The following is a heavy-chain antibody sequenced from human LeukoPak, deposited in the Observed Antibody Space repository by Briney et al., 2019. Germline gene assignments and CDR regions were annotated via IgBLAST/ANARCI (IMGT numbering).Heavy chain of an antibody. CDR3: ARRPVGATPDY. J-gene: IGHJ4*02. CDR1: GGSFSGYF. CDR2: INHSGST. V-gene: IGHV4-34*01. Sequence: SETLSLTCAVYGGSFSGYFWSWIRQPPGKGLEWIGEINHSGSTNHNPSLKSRVTISVDTSKNQFSLKLSSVTAADTAVYYCARRPVGATPDYWGQGTLVTVSS. D-gene: IGHD1-26*01.